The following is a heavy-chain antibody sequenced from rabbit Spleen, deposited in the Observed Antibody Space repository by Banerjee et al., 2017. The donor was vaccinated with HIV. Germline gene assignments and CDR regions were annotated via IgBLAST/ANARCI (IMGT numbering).Heavy chain of an antibody. CDR1: EVSFSFSSY. J-gene: IGHJ4*01. D-gene: IGHD1-1*01. Sequence: QEQLEESGGGLVKPGASLTLTCTASEVSFSFSSYMCWVRRAPGKGLEWIACIDSGSSGFTYFASWAKGRFTISKTSSTTVTLQMTSLTAADTATYFCARDLDGVIGWNFGWWGPGTLVTVS. CDR2: IDSGSSGFT. CDR3: ARDLDGVIGWNFGW. V-gene: IGHV1S45*01.